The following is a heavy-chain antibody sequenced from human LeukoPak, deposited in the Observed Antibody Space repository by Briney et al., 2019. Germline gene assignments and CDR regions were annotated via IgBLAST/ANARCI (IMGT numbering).Heavy chain of an antibody. V-gene: IGHV5-51*01. CDR1: GYSFTSYW. J-gene: IGHJ4*02. CDR2: IYRGDSDT. D-gene: IGHD6-6*01. CDR3: ARQALVRTFDY. Sequence: PGESLKISCKGSGYSFTSYWIAWVRQMPGKGLEWMGIIYRGDSDTSYSPSFQGQVTISADKYISTAYLQWSSLKASDTAMYYCARQALVRTFDYWGQGTLVTVSS.